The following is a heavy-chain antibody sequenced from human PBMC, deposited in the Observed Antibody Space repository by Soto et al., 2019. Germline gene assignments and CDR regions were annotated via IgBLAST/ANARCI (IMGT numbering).Heavy chain of an antibody. CDR2: ISSSGYTI. CDR3: ARDRQPSAAILPFDS. D-gene: IGHD2-2*01. V-gene: IGHV3-11*01. Sequence: QVQLVESGGGLVKPGGSLRLSCSVSGFTFSDYYMTWIRQAPGKGLEWLSYISSSGYTIDYADSVKGRFIISRDIAKNSLYLQMNSLRVEDTAVYYCARDRQPSAAILPFDSWGQGTLVTVSS. CDR1: GFTFSDYY. J-gene: IGHJ4*02.